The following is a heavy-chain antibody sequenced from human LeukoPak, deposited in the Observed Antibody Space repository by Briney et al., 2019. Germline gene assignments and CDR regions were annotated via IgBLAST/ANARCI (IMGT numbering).Heavy chain of an antibody. CDR3: ARDKKDDILTGYYYFDY. Sequence: SETLSLTCTVSGGYISSYYWSWIRQPPGKGLEWIAYIYYSGSTNYNPSLKSRVTISVDTSKNQFSLKLSSVTAADTAVYYCARDKKDDILTGYYYFDYWGQGTLVTVSS. D-gene: IGHD3-9*01. CDR2: IYYSGST. CDR1: GGYISSYY. J-gene: IGHJ4*02. V-gene: IGHV4-59*01.